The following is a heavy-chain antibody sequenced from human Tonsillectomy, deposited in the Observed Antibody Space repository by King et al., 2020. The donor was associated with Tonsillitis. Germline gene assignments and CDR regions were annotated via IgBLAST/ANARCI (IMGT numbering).Heavy chain of an antibody. CDR1: GFTFSSYA. V-gene: IGHV3-23*04. D-gene: IGHD3-22*01. J-gene: IGHJ4*02. Sequence: VQLVESGGGLVQPGGSLRLSCAASGFTFSSYAMSWVRQAPGKGLEWVSAISGSGGSTYYADSVKGRFTISRDNSKNTLYLQMNSLRAEDTAVYYCAKALVSYYYDSTAVFDWGQGTLVTVSS. CDR2: ISGSGGST. CDR3: AKALVSYYYDSTAVFD.